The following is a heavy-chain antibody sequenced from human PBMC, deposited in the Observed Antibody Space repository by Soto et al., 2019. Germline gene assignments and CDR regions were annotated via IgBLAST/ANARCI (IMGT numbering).Heavy chain of an antibody. V-gene: IGHV4-4*07. CDR3: AREGASGFGMDV. CDR2: IYTSGST. Sequence: QVQLQESGPGLVKPSETLSLTCNVSGGSIRSYYWSWVRQPAGKPLEWIGRIYTSGSTNYNPSLKSRVSMSVDTYTTQFSLEVTSVTAADTAVYYCAREGASGFGMDVWGRGTTVTVSS. CDR1: GGSIRSYY. D-gene: IGHD1-26*01. J-gene: IGHJ6*02.